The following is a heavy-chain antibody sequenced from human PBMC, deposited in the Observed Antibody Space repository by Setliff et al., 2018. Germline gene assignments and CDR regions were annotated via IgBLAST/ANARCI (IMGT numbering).Heavy chain of an antibody. CDR2: ISPYTGNT. CDR3: ERLVRYCSTTSCQRTSGDDF. CDR1: GYTFTGSH. J-gene: IGHJ4*02. V-gene: IGHV1-18*04. Sequence: ASVKVSCKASGYTFTGSHIHWVRQAPGQGLEWMGWISPYTGNTFYAPQFQGRVIMTTDTSAKTAYMDLRSLRSDDTAVYYCERLVRYCSTTSCQRTSGDDFWGLGTLVTVSS. D-gene: IGHD2-2*01.